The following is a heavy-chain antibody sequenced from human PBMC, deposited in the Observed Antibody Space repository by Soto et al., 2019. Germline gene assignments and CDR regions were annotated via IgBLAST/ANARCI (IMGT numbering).Heavy chain of an antibody. CDR1: GYTFTSYD. CDR2: MNPNSGNT. J-gene: IGHJ4*02. CDR3: ARAPDERQFLEWSFTFDY. D-gene: IGHD3-3*01. Sequence: QVQLVQSGAEVKKPGASVKVSCKASGYTFTSYDINWVRQATGQGLEWMGWMNPNSGNTGYAQKFQGRVTMTRNTSISTAYMELSSLRSEDTAVYYCARAPDERQFLEWSFTFDYWGQGTLVTVSS. V-gene: IGHV1-8*01.